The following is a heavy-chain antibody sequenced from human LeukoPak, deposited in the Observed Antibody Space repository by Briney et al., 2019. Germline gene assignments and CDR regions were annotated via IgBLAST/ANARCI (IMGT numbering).Heavy chain of an antibody. J-gene: IGHJ5*02. V-gene: IGHV4-34*01. CDR1: GGSFSGYY. CDR2: INHSGST. D-gene: IGHD3-3*01. CDR3: ARRSFPYYDFWSGWYNWFDP. Sequence: KPSETLSLTCAVYGGSFSGYYWSWIRQPPGKGLEWIGEINHSGSTNYNPSLKSRDTISVDTSKNQFSLKLSSVTAADTAVYYCARRSFPYYDFWSGWYNWFDPWGQGTLVTVSS.